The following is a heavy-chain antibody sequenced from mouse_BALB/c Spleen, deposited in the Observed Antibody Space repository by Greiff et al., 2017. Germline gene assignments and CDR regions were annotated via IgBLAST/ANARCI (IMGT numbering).Heavy chain of an antibody. J-gene: IGHJ4*01. CDR1: GYTFTSYW. CDR3: ARRGMDY. V-gene: IGHV1-4*01. CDR2: INPSTGYT. Sequence: QVQMQQSGAELVRPGASVKMSCKASGYTFTSYWMHWVKQRPGQGLEWIGYINPSTGYTEYNQKFKDKATLTADKSSSTAYMQLSSLTSEDSAVYYCARRGMDYWGQGTSVTVSS.